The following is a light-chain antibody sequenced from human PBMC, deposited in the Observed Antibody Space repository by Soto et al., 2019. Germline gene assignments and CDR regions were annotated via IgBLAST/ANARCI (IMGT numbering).Light chain of an antibody. Sequence: DIQMTQSPSSLAASVGARVTITCRASQSVSNYLNWYQQKPGKAPKLLIYAASSLQSGVPSRFSGSGSGTDFTLTISRLEPEDFAVYYCQQYGSSPRTFGQGTRLEIK. J-gene: IGKJ5*01. CDR3: QQYGSSPRT. V-gene: IGKV1-39*01. CDR1: QSVSNY. CDR2: AAS.